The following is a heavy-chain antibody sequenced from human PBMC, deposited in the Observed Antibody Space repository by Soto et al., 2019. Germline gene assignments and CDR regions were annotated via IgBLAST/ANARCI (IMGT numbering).Heavy chain of an antibody. V-gene: IGHV2-26*01. D-gene: IGHD3-22*01. CDR2: IFSNGEK. CDR1: GFSLSNSKMS. J-gene: IGHJ4*02. Sequence: QVTLRESGPVLVKPTETLTLTCTVSGFSLSNSKMSVSWIRQPPGKALEWLAHIFSNGEKSYNTSLKRRLTISKDTSKSQVVLTMTDMDPVDTATYYCARIVGSLIVLVTEYYFDYWGQGILVTVSS. CDR3: ARIVGSLIVLVTEYYFDY.